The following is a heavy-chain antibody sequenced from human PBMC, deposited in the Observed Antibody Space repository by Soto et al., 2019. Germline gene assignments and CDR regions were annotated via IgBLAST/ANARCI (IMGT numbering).Heavy chain of an antibody. CDR3: ARDQTTGDWFDA. D-gene: IGHD4-17*01. V-gene: IGHV3-74*03. CDR2: INGDGSDI. Sequence: GGSLRLSCGAHGFDFSSYWMPWVRQAPGKGLVWVSRINGDGSDIKYADSVKGRFTISRDNAKNTVYLQMNSLRADDTAVYYCARDQTTGDWFDAWGQGALVTVSS. CDR1: GFDFSSYW. J-gene: IGHJ5*02.